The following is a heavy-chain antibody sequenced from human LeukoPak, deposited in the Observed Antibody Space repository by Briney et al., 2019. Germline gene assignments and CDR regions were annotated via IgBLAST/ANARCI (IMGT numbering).Heavy chain of an antibody. CDR3: ARDLSENYSIDY. Sequence: GRSLRLSCSASGFTFRSYAIHWVRQAPSKGLEWVAFISYDGTIKYFADPVKGRFTISRDNSKNTLYLQMNSLRPEDTAVYYCARDLSENYSIDYWGQGNLVTVSS. V-gene: IGHV3-30-3*01. CDR2: ISYDGTIK. D-gene: IGHD2-21*01. CDR1: GFTFRSYA. J-gene: IGHJ4*02.